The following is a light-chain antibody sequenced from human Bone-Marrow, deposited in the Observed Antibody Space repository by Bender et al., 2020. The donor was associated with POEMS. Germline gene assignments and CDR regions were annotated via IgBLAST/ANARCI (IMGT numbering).Light chain of an antibody. J-gene: IGLJ3*02. CDR2: STN. CDR1: TGAVTSGHY. Sequence: QTVVTQEPSVTVSPGGTVTLTCASSTGAVTSGHYANWFQQKPGQAPRALIYSTNNKHSWTPARVSGSLLGGKAALTLSGVQPEDEAEYYCLLYYVNTWVFGGGTKLTVL. CDR3: LLYYVNTWV. V-gene: IGLV7-43*01.